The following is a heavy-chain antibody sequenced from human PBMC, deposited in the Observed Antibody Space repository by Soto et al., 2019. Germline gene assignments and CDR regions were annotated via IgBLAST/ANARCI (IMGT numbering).Heavy chain of an antibody. CDR1: GGSISSGGYY. Sequence: QVQLQESGPGLVKPSQTLSLTCTVSGGSISSGGYYWSWIRQHPGKGLEWIGYIYYSGSTYYNPSLKSRVTISVDTSKNHFTLKLGSVTAADTAVYYCARRAYDSSGYYSWYYFDYWGQGTLVTVSS. D-gene: IGHD3-22*01. J-gene: IGHJ4*02. CDR2: IYYSGST. CDR3: ARRAYDSSGYYSWYYFDY. V-gene: IGHV4-31*03.